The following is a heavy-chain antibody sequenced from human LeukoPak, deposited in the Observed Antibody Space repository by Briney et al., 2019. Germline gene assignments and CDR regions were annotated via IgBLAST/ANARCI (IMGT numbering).Heavy chain of an antibody. D-gene: IGHD3-9*01. Sequence: SETLSLTCTVSGGSITTSGYCWSWIRQPPGKGLEWIGYIYYSGSTYYNPSLKSRVTISVDTSKNQFSLKLSSVTAADTAVYYCARTFDWSQRFDPWGQGTLVTVSS. J-gene: IGHJ5*02. CDR3: ARTFDWSQRFDP. CDR2: IYYSGST. V-gene: IGHV4-31*03. CDR1: GGSITTSGYC.